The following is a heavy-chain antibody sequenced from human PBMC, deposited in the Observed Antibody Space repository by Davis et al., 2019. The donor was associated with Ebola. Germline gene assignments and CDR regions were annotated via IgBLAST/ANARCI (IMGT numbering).Heavy chain of an antibody. CDR3: AKDAEDGSGNWFFDF. V-gene: IGHV3-23*01. CDR1: GFTFSAYH. CDR2: IRDSEVT. J-gene: IGHJ2*01. Sequence: PGGSLRLSCAASGFTFSAYHMNWVRQAPGKGLEWVANIRDSEVTYYADSVKGRFTISRDNSKSTLYLQMDSLRAEDTALYYCAKDAEDGSGNWFFDFRGRGALVTVSS. D-gene: IGHD5-24*01.